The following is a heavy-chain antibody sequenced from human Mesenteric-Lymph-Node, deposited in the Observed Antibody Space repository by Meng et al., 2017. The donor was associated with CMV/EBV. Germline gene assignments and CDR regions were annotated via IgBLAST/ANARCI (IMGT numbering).Heavy chain of an antibody. CDR3: AHSSGIAAAGPFYFDY. CDR2: IYWDDDK. D-gene: IGHD6-13*01. J-gene: IGHJ4*02. V-gene: IGHV2-5*02. CDR1: GFLLSTSGGG. Sequence: QITLKESGPRLVKPKQSLTLTCTVSGFLLSTSGGGVGWIRQPPGKALEWLAPIYWDDDKRYSPSLKSRLTITKDTSKNQVVLTMTNMDPVDTATYYCAHSSGIAAAGPFYFDYWGQGTLVTVSS.